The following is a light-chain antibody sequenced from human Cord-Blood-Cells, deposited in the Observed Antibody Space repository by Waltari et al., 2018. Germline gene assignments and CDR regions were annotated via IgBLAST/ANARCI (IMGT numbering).Light chain of an antibody. Sequence: DIVMTQSPLSPPVTPGEPASISCRSSQSLLHSNGYNYLDWYLQKPGQSPQLLIYLGSNRASGVPDRFSGSGSGTDFTLKISRVEAEDVGVYYCMQALQTPQITFGQGTRLEIK. CDR2: LGS. J-gene: IGKJ5*01. V-gene: IGKV2-28*01. CDR1: QSLLHSNGYNY. CDR3: MQALQTPQIT.